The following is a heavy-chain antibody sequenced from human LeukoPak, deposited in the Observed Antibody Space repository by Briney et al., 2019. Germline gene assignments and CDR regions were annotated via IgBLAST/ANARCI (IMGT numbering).Heavy chain of an antibody. CDR3: PRRLETSEWFDP. Sequence: GESLKISCKGSGYCFTSYWIGWVRQVPGKGLGGMGIIYPGDSDTRYSPSFQGQVPISADKSISTAYLQWSSLKASDTAMYYCPRRLETSEWFDPWGQGTLVTVSS. D-gene: IGHD5/OR15-5a*01. V-gene: IGHV5-51*01. J-gene: IGHJ5*02. CDR2: IYPGDSDT. CDR1: GYCFTSYW.